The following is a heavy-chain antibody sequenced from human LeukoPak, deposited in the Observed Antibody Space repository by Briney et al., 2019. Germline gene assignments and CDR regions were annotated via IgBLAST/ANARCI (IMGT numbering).Heavy chain of an antibody. CDR3: ARDRAAAGIHFDP. D-gene: IGHD6-13*01. V-gene: IGHV3-74*01. CDR2: INIDGSST. CDR1: GFTFSSYW. J-gene: IGHJ5*02. Sequence: PGGSLRLTCAASGFTFSSYWMYWVRQAPGKGLVWVSRINIDGSSTSYADSVKGRFTISRDNAKNTLYLQMNSLRAEDTAVYYCARDRAAAGIHFDPWGQGTLVTVSS.